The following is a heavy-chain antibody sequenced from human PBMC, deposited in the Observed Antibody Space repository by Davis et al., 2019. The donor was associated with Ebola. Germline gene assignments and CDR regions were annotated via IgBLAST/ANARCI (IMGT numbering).Heavy chain of an antibody. CDR1: GYTFTSYY. CDR3: ASFQASSGGLDY. D-gene: IGHD6-19*01. Sequence: ASVKVSCKASGYTFTSYYMHWVRQAPGQGLEWMGIINPSGGTNYAQKFQGRVTMTRDTSISTAYMELSRLRSDDTAVYYCASFQASSGGLDYWGQGTLVTVSS. V-gene: IGHV1-2*02. CDR2: INPSGGT. J-gene: IGHJ4*02.